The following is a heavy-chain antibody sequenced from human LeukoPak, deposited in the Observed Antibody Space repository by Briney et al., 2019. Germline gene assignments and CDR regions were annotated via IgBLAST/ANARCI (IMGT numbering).Heavy chain of an antibody. CDR2: INHNGNVN. CDR3: ARGGGLDV. CDR1: GFTFSSYW. Sequence: GGSLRLSCAASGFTFSSYWMNWARQAPGKGLAWVASINHNGNVNYYVDSVKGRFTISRDNAKNSLYLQMSNLRAEDTAVYFCARGGGLDVWGQGATVTVSS. J-gene: IGHJ6*02. V-gene: IGHV3-7*03. D-gene: IGHD3-16*01.